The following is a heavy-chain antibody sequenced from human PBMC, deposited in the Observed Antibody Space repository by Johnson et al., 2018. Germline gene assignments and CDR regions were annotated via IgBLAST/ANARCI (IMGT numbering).Heavy chain of an antibody. D-gene: IGHD3-10*01. CDR3: ARDRSWFRPSGTTHAEYFQH. J-gene: IGHJ1*01. Sequence: VQLVQSGGGLVQPGGSLRLSCAASGFTFSSYWMSWVRQAPGKGLEWVANIKQDGSEKYYVDSVKGRFTISRDNAKNSLYLQMNSLRAEDTAVYYCARDRSWFRPSGTTHAEYFQHWGQGTLVTVSS. V-gene: IGHV3-7*01. CDR1: GFTFSSYW. CDR2: IKQDGSEK.